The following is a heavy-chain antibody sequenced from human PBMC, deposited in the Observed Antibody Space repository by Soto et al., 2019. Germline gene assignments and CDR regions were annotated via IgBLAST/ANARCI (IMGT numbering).Heavy chain of an antibody. J-gene: IGHJ5*02. CDR3: ARKNGSCTGGSCYFWFDP. Sequence: ASVKVAFKASGYTFTSNSISLLLHAPVQGLELMGWISSYNVDAKYAQKFQDRVTMTTDTSTSTAYMELRSLTSDDTAVYYCARKNGSCTGGSCYFWFDPCGKGNTVNVSS. CDR2: ISSYNVDA. CDR1: GYTFTSNS. V-gene: IGHV1-18*04. D-gene: IGHD2-15*01.